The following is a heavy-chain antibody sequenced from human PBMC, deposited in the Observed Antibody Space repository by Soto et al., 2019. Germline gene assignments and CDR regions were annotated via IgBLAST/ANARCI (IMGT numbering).Heavy chain of an antibody. CDR2: IWYDGTQK. V-gene: IGHV3-33*01. Sequence: QVQLEESGGGVVQPGRSLRLSCEASGFTFNTYSIHWVRQPPSKGLEWLAAIWYDGTQKYYADSVKGRFIISRDNSKKTLYLEMNSLRAEDTAVYYCARAGGTTVTGLWHFDSWGQGTLVTVSS. J-gene: IGHJ4*02. CDR3: ARAGGTTVTGLWHFDS. CDR1: GFTFNTYS. D-gene: IGHD4-17*01.